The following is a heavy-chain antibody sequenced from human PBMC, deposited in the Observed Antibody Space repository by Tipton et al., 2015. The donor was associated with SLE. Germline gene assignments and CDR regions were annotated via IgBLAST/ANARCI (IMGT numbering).Heavy chain of an antibody. CDR2: LYHRVST. CDR1: GYSITTGDY. CDR3: ARDPYDSTWRNGWFDP. Sequence: TLSLTCAVSGYSITTGDYWGWFRQPPGKGLEWVGSLYHRVSTYYNPSLKSRVTISTDTSKNEIYLKLTSVTATDTAVYFCARDPYDSTWRNGWFDPWGQGTLVTVSS. D-gene: IGHD6-13*01. J-gene: IGHJ5*02. V-gene: IGHV4-38-2*02.